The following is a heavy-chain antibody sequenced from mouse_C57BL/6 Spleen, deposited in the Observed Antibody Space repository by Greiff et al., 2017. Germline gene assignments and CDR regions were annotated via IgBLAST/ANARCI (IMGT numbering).Heavy chain of an antibody. Sequence: QLQQSGAELMKPGASVKLSCKATGYTFTGYWIEWVKQRPGHGLEWIGEILPGSGSTNYNEKFKGKATFTADTSSNTAFMQLRSLTTEDSAIYYGARYAETAQATLGFAYWGQGTLVTVSA. CDR1: GYTFTGYW. CDR3: ARYAETAQATLGFAY. J-gene: IGHJ3*01. V-gene: IGHV1-9*01. D-gene: IGHD3-2*02. CDR2: ILPGSGST.